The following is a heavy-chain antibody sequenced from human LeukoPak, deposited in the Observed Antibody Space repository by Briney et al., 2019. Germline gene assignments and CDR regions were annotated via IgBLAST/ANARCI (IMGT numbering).Heavy chain of an antibody. V-gene: IGHV1-69*13. D-gene: IGHD6-13*01. CDR3: ARAREKAYSSSWYPSDYYYYMDV. CDR1: GGTFSSYA. Sequence: SVKVSCKASGGTFSSYAISWVRQAPGQGLEWMGGSIPIFGTANYAQKFQGRVTITADESTSTAYMELSSLRSEDTAVYYCARAREKAYSSSWYPSDYYYYMDVWGKGTTVTVSS. J-gene: IGHJ6*03. CDR2: SIPIFGTA.